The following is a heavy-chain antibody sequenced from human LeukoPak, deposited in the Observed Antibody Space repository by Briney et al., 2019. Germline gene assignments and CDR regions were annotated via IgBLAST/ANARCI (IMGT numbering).Heavy chain of an antibody. CDR1: GGSISSGDYY. V-gene: IGHV4-30-4*01. J-gene: IGHJ5*02. CDR2: IYHSGST. D-gene: IGHD2-2*01. Sequence: SETLSLTCTVSGGSISSGDYYWSWIRQPPGKGLEWIGYIYHSGSTYYNPSLKSRVTISVDTSKNQFSLKLSSVTAADTAVYYCAREPAAMGWFDPWGQGTLVTVSS. CDR3: AREPAAMGWFDP.